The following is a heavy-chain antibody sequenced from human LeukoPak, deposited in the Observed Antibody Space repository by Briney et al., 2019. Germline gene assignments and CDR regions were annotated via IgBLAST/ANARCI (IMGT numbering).Heavy chain of an antibody. CDR1: GYTFTSYY. J-gene: IGHJ3*02. Sequence: ASVKVSCKASGYTFTSYYMHWVRQAPGQGLEWMGWINPRSGDTNYAPKFQGRVTMTRDTSISTAYMDLSRLRSDDTAVYYCARLYSFDIWGQGTMVTVS. CDR3: ARLYSFDI. CDR2: INPRSGDT. V-gene: IGHV1-2*02. D-gene: IGHD3-10*01.